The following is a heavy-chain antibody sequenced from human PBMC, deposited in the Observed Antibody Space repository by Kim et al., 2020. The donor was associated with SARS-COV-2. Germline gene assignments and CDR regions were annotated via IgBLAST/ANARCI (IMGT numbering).Heavy chain of an antibody. CDR2: ISSSGSTI. J-gene: IGHJ2*01. Sequence: GGSLRLSCAASGFTFSSYEMNWVRQAPGKGLEWVSYISSSGSTIYYADSVKGRFTISRDNAKNSLYLQMNSLRAEDTAVYYCARDHAVTTSWYFDLWGRGTLVTVSS. V-gene: IGHV3-48*03. D-gene: IGHD4-17*01. CDR3: ARDHAVTTSWYFDL. CDR1: GFTFSSYE.